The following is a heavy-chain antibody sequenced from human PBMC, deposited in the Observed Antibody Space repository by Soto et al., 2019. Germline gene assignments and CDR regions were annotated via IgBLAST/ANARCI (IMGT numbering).Heavy chain of an antibody. Sequence: PSETLSLTCTVSSGSINSNYWSWIRQPPGKGLEWIGYVYYSGSTNYNPSLKSRVTISVDTSKNQFSLKVSSVTAADTAVYYCLYSSSWYYFDYWGQGMLVTV. V-gene: IGHV4-59*08. CDR2: VYYSGST. J-gene: IGHJ4*02. CDR3: LYSSSWYYFDY. D-gene: IGHD6-13*01. CDR1: SGSINSNY.